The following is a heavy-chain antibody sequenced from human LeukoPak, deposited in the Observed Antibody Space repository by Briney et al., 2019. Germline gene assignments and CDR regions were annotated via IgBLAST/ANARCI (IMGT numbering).Heavy chain of an antibody. J-gene: IGHJ4*02. CDR1: GFTFSSYA. Sequence: PGGSLRLSCTASGFTFSSYAMNWVRQAPGKGLEWVSGIGAGGTFTYYADSVKGRFTIFRDNSKSTLYLQMNSLRADDTAVYYCARAPGRDLDYWGQGTLVTVSS. V-gene: IGHV3-23*01. CDR3: ARAPGRDLDY. CDR2: IGAGGTFT. D-gene: IGHD3-3*01.